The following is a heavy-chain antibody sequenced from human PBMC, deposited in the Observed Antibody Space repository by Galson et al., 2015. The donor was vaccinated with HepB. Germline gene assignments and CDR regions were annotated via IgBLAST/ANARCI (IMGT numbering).Heavy chain of an antibody. Sequence: SVKVSCKASGYTSTSYAMHWVRQAPGQRLEWMGWINAGNGNTKYSQKFQGRVTITRDTSASTAYMELSSLRSEDTAVYYCAREEVVPAAGWFDPWGQGTLVTVSS. CDR3: AREEVVPAAGWFDP. CDR1: GYTSTSYA. CDR2: INAGNGNT. D-gene: IGHD2-2*01. V-gene: IGHV1-3*01. J-gene: IGHJ5*02.